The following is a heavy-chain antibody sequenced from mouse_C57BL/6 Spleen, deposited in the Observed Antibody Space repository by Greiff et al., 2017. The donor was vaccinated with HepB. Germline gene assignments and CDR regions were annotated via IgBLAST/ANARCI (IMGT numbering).Heavy chain of an antibody. D-gene: IGHD1-1*01. CDR2: IDPSDSYT. Sequence: QVQLQQSGAELVKPGASVKLSCKASGYTFTSYWMQWVKQRPGQGLEWIGEIDPSDSYTNYNQKFKGKATLTVDTSSSTAYMQRSSLTSEDSAVYYCARATTVVATGAYWGQGTLVTVSA. V-gene: IGHV1-50*01. CDR1: GYTFTSYW. J-gene: IGHJ3*01. CDR3: ARATTVVATGAY.